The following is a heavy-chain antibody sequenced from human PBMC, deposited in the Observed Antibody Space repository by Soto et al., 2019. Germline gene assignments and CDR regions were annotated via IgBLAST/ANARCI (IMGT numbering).Heavy chain of an antibody. CDR2: IYYSGST. CDR1: GGSIGSYY. Sequence: SETLSLTCTVSGGSIGSYYWSWIRQPPGKGLEWIGYIYYSGSTNYNPSLKSRVTISVDTSKNQFSLKLSSVTAADTAVYYCARGGRDGYNFDYWGQGTLVTVSS. J-gene: IGHJ4*02. CDR3: ARGGRDGYNFDY. V-gene: IGHV4-59*01. D-gene: IGHD5-12*01.